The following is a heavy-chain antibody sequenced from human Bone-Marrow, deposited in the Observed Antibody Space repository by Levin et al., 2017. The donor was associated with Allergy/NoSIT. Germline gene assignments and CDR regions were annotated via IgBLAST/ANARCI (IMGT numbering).Heavy chain of an antibody. CDR1: GFTFSNAW. CDR2: IKSKTDGGTT. J-gene: IGHJ6*02. CDR3: TTGPPYCSSTSCYLFDYGMDV. Sequence: KTGGSLRLSCAASGFTFSNAWMSWVRQAPGKGLEWVGRIKSKTDGGTTDYAAPVKGRFTISRDDSKNTLYLQMNSLKTEDTAVYYCTTGPPYCSSTSCYLFDYGMDVWGQGTTVTVSS. D-gene: IGHD2-2*01. V-gene: IGHV3-15*01.